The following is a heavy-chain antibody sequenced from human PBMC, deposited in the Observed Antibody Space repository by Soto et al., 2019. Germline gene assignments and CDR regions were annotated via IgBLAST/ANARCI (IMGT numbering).Heavy chain of an antibody. CDR1: GGSLRNSV. CDR2: VIPIPGTA. J-gene: IGHJ4*02. V-gene: IGHV1-69*01. CDR3: ARLGHPGH. Sequence: QVQLVQSGAEVKKPGSSVKVSCTASGGSLRNSVISWVRQAPAQRLEWMGGVIPIPGTANYAQKFQGRVTMTADEATSTAYMDLRSLSPDDTAVYYCARLGHPGHWGPGTLVIVSS.